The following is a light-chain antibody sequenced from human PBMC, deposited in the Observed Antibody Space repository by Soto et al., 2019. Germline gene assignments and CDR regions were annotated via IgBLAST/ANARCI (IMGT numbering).Light chain of an antibody. CDR3: RQYDDWRLLT. Sequence: EVVMTQSPATLSVSPGDKATLSCRASQSVSSDLAWYQQKPGQAPRLLISGASTRASGVPARFSGSGSGTEFTLTISSLQSEDFAIYYCRQYDDWRLLTFGGGTKVEI. J-gene: IGKJ4*01. V-gene: IGKV3-15*01. CDR2: GAS. CDR1: QSVSSD.